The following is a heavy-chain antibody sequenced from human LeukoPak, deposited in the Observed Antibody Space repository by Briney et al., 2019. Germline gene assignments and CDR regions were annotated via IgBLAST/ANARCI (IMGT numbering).Heavy chain of an antibody. CDR2: TWYDGSNK. V-gene: IGHV3-33*01. J-gene: IGHJ6*02. CDR3: ARGGHCSTTSCSNYDGMDV. D-gene: IGHD2-2*01. Sequence: GGSLRLSCAASGFTFSSYGMHWVHQAPGKGLEWVAATWYDGSNKYYADSVKGRFTISRDNSKNTLFLQMNSLRAEDTAVYFCARGGHCSTTSCSNYDGMDVWGQGTTLTVSS. CDR1: GFTFSSYG.